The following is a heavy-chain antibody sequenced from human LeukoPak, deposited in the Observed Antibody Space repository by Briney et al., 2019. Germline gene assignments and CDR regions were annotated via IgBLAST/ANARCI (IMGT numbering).Heavy chain of an antibody. CDR2: INHSGST. CDR1: GGSFSGYY. V-gene: IGHV4-34*01. CDR3: ARRGYSGYIDY. J-gene: IGHJ4*02. D-gene: IGHD5-12*01. Sequence: SETLSLNCAVYGGSFSGYYWSWIRQPPGKGLEWIGEINHSGSTNYNPSLKSRVTISVDTSKNQFSLKLSSVTAADTAVYYCARRGYSGYIDYWGQGTLVTVSS.